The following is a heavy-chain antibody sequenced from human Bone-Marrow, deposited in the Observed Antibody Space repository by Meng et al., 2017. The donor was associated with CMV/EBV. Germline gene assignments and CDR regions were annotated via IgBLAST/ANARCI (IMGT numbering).Heavy chain of an antibody. Sequence: GESLKISCAASGFTFSDARMNWVRQAPGKGLEWVANIKQDGSEKYYVDSVKGRFTISRDNAKKSLYLQMNSLRAEDTAVYYCARDLSYYDFWSGYYTPHYYYYGMDVWGQGTTVTVSS. CDR1: GFTFSDAR. D-gene: IGHD3-3*01. CDR2: IKQDGSEK. CDR3: ARDLSYYDFWSGYYTPHYYYYGMDV. J-gene: IGHJ6*02. V-gene: IGHV3-7*01.